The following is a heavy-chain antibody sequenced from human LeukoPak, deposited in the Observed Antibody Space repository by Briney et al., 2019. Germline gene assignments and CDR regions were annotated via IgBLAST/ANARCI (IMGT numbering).Heavy chain of an antibody. CDR2: IYYSGNT. Sequence: SETLSLTCTVSGVSISSYYWSWIRQPPGKGLEWIGYIYYSGNTSYNPSLKSRVTISVDTSKSQFSLKLNSVTAADTAVYYCARADPITGTYSPFDYWGQGTLVTVSS. CDR3: ARADPITGTYSPFDY. CDR1: GVSISSYY. V-gene: IGHV4-59*01. J-gene: IGHJ4*02. D-gene: IGHD1-26*01.